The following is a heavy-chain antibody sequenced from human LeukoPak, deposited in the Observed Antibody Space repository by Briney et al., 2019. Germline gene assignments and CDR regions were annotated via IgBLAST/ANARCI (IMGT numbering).Heavy chain of an antibody. Sequence: GGSLRLSCAASGFTFSSYGMHWVRQAPGKGLEWVAFIRYDGSNKYYAGSVKGRFTISRDNSKNTLYLQMNSLRAEDTAVYYCAKEAHIVVVPAALDIWGQGTMVTVSS. V-gene: IGHV3-30*02. D-gene: IGHD2-2*01. J-gene: IGHJ3*02. CDR2: IRYDGSNK. CDR3: AKEAHIVVVPAALDI. CDR1: GFTFSSYG.